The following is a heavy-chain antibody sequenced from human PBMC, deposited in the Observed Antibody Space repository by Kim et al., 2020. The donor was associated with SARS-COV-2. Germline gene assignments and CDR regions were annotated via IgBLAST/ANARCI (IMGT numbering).Heavy chain of an antibody. CDR3: AITDSSGYYYRRWSWFDP. J-gene: IGHJ5*02. CDR2: IYYSGST. D-gene: IGHD3-22*01. V-gene: IGHV4-39*01. CDR1: GGSISSSSYY. Sequence: SETLSLTCTVSGGSISSSSYYWGWIRQPPGKGLEWIGSIYYSGSTYYNPSLKSRVTISVDTSKNQFSLKLSSVTAADTAVYYCAITDSSGYYYRRWSWFDPWGQGTLVTVSS.